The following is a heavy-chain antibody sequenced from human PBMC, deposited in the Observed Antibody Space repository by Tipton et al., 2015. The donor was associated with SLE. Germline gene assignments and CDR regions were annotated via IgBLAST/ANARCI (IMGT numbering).Heavy chain of an antibody. D-gene: IGHD1-26*01. CDR1: GGSISSHY. CDR3: ARAWDLGPSDH. Sequence: TLSLTCTVSGGSISSHYWTWIRQPPGKGLEWVGYIYHTGSTNYNPSLTSRATISMDTSKNQFSLRLISVTAADTAVYFCARAWDLGPSDHWGHGTLVTVS. V-gene: IGHV4-59*11. J-gene: IGHJ4*01. CDR2: IYHTGST.